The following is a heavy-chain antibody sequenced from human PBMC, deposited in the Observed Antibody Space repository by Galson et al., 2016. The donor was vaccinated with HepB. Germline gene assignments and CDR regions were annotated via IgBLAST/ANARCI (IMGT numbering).Heavy chain of an antibody. V-gene: IGHV4-39*01. Sequence: LSLTCSVSGGSMRSPTYYWGWIRQPPGKGLDWIGSIHYSGTTYFNPSLKSRLNMSVDTSKKQFSLRLTSVTAADTAVYYCATHEEGPVRGGFDYWGQGTLVTVSS. CDR3: ATHEEGPVRGGFDY. CDR2: IHYSGTT. CDR1: GGSMRSPTYY. J-gene: IGHJ4*02. D-gene: IGHD4-23*01.